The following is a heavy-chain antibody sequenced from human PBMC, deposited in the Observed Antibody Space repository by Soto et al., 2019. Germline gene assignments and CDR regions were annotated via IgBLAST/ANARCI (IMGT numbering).Heavy chain of an antibody. CDR1: GFTFSSYA. V-gene: IGHV3-23*01. CDR2: SKGSGGRT. CDR3: ARGRSTYYDDRSASPKAFDI. Sequence: GGSLRPSCADSGFTFSSYAMSWVSQAPGKGLEWDSASKGSGGRTYYADSVKGRFTVSRDKSKNALYLQLNSLRAEGTAEYYCARGRSTYYDDRSASPKAFDIWGQGTMVTVSS. J-gene: IGHJ3*02. D-gene: IGHD3-22*01.